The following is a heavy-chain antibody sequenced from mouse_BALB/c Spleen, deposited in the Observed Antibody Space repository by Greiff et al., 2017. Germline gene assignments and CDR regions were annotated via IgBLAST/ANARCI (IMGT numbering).Heavy chain of an antibody. D-gene: IGHD1-1*01. CDR3: ALTVAPYAMDY. CDR1: GFNIKDYY. Sequence: VHVKQSGAELVRSGASVKLSCTASGFNIKDYYMHWVKQRPEQGLEWIGWIDPENGDTEYAPKFQGKATMTADTSSNTAYLQLSSLTSEDTAVYYCALTVAPYAMDYWGQGTSVTVSS. J-gene: IGHJ4*01. V-gene: IGHV14-4*02. CDR2: IDPENGDT.